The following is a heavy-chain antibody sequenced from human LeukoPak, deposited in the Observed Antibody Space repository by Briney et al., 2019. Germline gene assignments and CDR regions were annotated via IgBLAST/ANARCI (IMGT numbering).Heavy chain of an antibody. CDR3: AKYTSGTSYRGLDY. V-gene: IGHV3-23*01. CDR1: GLTVSSYG. Sequence: GESLRLSCGASGLTVSSYGMSWVRQAPGKGLEWVSTIIGSAVNTYYADSVKGRFTIARDDSKNTVYLQMNSLRAEDTAVYSCAKYTSGTSYRGLDYSGQGTLVTVSS. D-gene: IGHD3-10*01. J-gene: IGHJ4*02. CDR2: IIGSAVNT.